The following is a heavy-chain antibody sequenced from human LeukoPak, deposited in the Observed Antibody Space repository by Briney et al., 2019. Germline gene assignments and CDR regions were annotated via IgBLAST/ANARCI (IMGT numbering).Heavy chain of an antibody. CDR3: AKADSGYSYGYRYYYYYGMDV. V-gene: IGHV3-30*18. Sequence: XXVXQXXXXXXXWVAXXSYDGXNKYYADSVKRRFTISRDNSKNTLYLQMNSLRAEDTAVYYCAKADSGYSYGYRYYYYYGMDVWGQGTTVTVSS. D-gene: IGHD5-18*01. J-gene: IGHJ6*02. CDR2: XSYDGXNK.